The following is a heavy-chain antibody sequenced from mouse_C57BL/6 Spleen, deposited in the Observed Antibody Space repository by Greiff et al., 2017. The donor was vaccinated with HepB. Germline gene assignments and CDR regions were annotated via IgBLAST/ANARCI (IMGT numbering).Heavy chain of an antibody. CDR3: ARRGDDYDGAY. CDR1: GYTFTSYW. Sequence: QVQLKQPGAELVRPGSSAKLSCKASGYTFTSYWMHWVKQRPIQGLEWIGNIDPSDSETHYNQKFKDKATLTVDKSSSTAYMQLSSLTSEDSAVYYCARRGDDYDGAYWGQGTLVTVSA. J-gene: IGHJ3*01. V-gene: IGHV1-52*01. D-gene: IGHD2-4*01. CDR2: IDPSDSET.